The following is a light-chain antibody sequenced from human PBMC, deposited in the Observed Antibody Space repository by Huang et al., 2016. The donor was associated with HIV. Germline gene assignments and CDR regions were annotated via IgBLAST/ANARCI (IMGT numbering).Light chain of an antibody. V-gene: IGKV3-15*01. J-gene: IGKJ2*03. CDR3: QQYNNWPRES. CDR1: QSVSNK. Sequence: IVMTQSTATMSVSPGQRVTLSCRASQSVSNKVASYKQKPGQASKRLIYDSSKRAINTPARFSGSWSETEFTLTINSLQSEDFAVYHCQQYNNWPRESFGQGTKLEIK. CDR2: DSS.